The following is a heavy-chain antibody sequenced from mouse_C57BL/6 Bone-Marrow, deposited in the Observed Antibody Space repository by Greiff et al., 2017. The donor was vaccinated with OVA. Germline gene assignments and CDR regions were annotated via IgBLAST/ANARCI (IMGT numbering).Heavy chain of an antibody. J-gene: IGHJ2*01. Sequence: QVQLQQPGAELVMPGASVKLSCKASGYTFTSYWMHWVKQRPGQGLEWIGEIDPSDSYTNYNQKFKGKSTLTVDKSSSTAYMQLSSLTSEDSAVYYCARETAVAPFYWGQGTTLTVSS. CDR1: GYTFTSYW. D-gene: IGHD1-1*01. V-gene: IGHV1-69*01. CDR2: IDPSDSYT. CDR3: ARETAVAPFY.